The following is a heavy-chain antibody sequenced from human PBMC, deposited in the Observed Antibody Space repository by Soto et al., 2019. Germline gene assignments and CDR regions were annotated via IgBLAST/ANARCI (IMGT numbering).Heavy chain of an antibody. J-gene: IGHJ4*02. Sequence: HLQLQESGPGLVKPSETLSLMCSVSDDSINSDKFYWGWIRQPPGKGLEWIGSIYYRGNAYYNPSLQTRVTISLDKCMSQFSLKLNSVTAADSAVYFCARLEGLATISYYFDFWGPGALVTVSS. CDR2: IYYRGNA. CDR1: DDSINSDKFY. CDR3: ARLEGLATISYYFDF. D-gene: IGHD3-9*01. V-gene: IGHV4-39*01.